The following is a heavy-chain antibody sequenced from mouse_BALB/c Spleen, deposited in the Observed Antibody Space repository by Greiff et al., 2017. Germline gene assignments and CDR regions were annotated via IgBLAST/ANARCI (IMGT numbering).Heavy chain of an antibody. Sequence: QVQLKQSGAELARPGASVKLSCKASGYTFTSYWMQWVKQRPGQGLEWIGAIYPGDGDTRYTQKFKGKATLTADKSSSTAYMQLSSLASEDSAVYYCAREGYGSSRFAYWGQGTLVTVSA. V-gene: IGHV1-87*01. J-gene: IGHJ3*01. CDR1: GYTFTSYW. CDR3: AREGYGSSRFAY. D-gene: IGHD1-1*01. CDR2: IYPGDGDT.